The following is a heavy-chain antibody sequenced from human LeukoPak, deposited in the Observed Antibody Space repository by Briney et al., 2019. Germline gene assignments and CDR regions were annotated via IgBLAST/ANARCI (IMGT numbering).Heavy chain of an antibody. Sequence: SETLSLTCTVSGGSISSYYWSWIRQPAGKGLEWIGRIYTSGSTNYNPSLKSRVTMSVDTSKNQFSLKLSSVTAADTAVYYCARESTPYYYDSSGYYGYWGQGTLVTVSS. CDR1: GGSISSYY. V-gene: IGHV4-4*07. J-gene: IGHJ4*02. CDR3: ARESTPYYYDSSGYYGY. D-gene: IGHD3-22*01. CDR2: IYTSGST.